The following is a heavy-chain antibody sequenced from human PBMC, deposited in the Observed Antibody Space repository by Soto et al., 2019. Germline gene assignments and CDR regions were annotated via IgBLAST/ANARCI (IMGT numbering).Heavy chain of an antibody. CDR3: ATEPNYFYY. J-gene: IGHJ4*02. V-gene: IGHV1-18*01. CDR2: ISAHNGNK. Sequence: ASVKVSCKASGYTFTSYGISWVRQAPGQGLEWMGWISAHNGNKKYAQKLQGRVTMTTDTSTSTAYMELRSLRSDDTAVYYCATEPNYFYYWAQGTLVPVSS. CDR1: GYTFTSYG.